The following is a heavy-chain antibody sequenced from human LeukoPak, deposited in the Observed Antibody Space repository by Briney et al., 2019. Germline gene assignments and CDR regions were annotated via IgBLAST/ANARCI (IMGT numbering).Heavy chain of an antibody. D-gene: IGHD3-10*01. J-gene: IGHJ5*02. CDR1: GFTFSDYY. Sequence: GGSLRLSCAAPGFTFSDYYMSWIRQAPGKGLEWVSYISSSGSTIYYADSVKGRFTISRDNAKNSLYLQMNSLRAEDTAVYYCARDRRILWFGELATVNNWFDPWGQGTLVTVSS. CDR2: ISSSGSTI. CDR3: ARDRRILWFGELATVNNWFDP. V-gene: IGHV3-11*01.